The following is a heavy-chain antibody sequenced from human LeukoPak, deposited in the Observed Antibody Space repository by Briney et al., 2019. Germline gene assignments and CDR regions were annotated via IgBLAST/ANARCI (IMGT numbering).Heavy chain of an antibody. J-gene: IGHJ4*02. CDR2: INPNSGGT. Sequence: GASVKVSCKASGYTFPGYYMHWVRQAPGQGPEWMGWINPNSGGTNYAQKFQGRVTMTRDTSISTAYMELSRLRSDDTAVYYCARDSAMIVVVITNRQDYWGQGTLVTVSS. CDR3: ARDSAMIVVVITNRQDY. D-gene: IGHD3-22*01. CDR1: GYTFPGYY. V-gene: IGHV1-2*02.